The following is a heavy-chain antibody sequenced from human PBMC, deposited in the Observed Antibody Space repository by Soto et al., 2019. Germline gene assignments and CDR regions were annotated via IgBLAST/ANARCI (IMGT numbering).Heavy chain of an antibody. Sequence: LQLQESGPGLVKPSETLSLTCTVSNGSISSRYYWGWLRQTPGKGLEWIASIYYVGSTYYSPSLDSRVTISVDTSNKQFSLSLNSVTAADKAVYYCARTAVATHWYFDLWGRCTLVT. CDR3: ARTAVATHWYFDL. J-gene: IGHJ2*01. D-gene: IGHD6-19*01. V-gene: IGHV4-39*01. CDR1: NGSISSRYY. CDR2: IYYVGST.